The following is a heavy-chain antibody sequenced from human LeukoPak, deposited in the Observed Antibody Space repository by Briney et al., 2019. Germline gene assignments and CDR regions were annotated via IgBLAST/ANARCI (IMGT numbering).Heavy chain of an antibody. Sequence: GGSLRLSCAASGFTFSSYAMHWVRQAPGKGLEWVAVLSYDGTSKYYADSVKGRFTISRDNTKNTLYLQMNSLRAEDTAVYYCAAGEFFDYWGQGTLVTVSS. V-gene: IGHV3-30-3*01. J-gene: IGHJ4*02. CDR1: GFTFSSYA. D-gene: IGHD3-10*01. CDR3: AAGEFFDY. CDR2: LSYDGTSK.